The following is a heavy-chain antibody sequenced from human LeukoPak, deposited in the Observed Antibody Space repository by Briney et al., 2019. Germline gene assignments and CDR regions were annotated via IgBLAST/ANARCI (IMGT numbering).Heavy chain of an antibody. J-gene: IGHJ6*02. CDR2: VVPASEIS. CDR3: ARVGYTRGPLPYGMDV. Sequence: GASVKVSCKASGGPFHTYAMSWVRLVPGQGLEWMGRVVPASEISTYAQKFLGRVTITADYSASTVYMELSGLRSDDTATYYCARVGYTRGPLPYGMDVWGQGTTVTV. V-gene: IGHV1-69*04. D-gene: IGHD3-16*02. CDR1: GGPFHTYA.